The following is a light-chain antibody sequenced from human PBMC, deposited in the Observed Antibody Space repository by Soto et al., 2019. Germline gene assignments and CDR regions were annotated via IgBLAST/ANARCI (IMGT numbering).Light chain of an antibody. J-gene: IGKJ5*01. V-gene: IGKV3-11*01. CDR3: QQRSNWPPIT. Sequence: EIVLTQSPATLSLSPGERAILSCRASQSVSNYLAWYQQKPGQAPRLLIYDASNRAAGIPARISGSGSGTDFTLTINSLEPEDFAVYYCQQRSNWPPITFGQGTRLEIK. CDR2: DAS. CDR1: QSVSNY.